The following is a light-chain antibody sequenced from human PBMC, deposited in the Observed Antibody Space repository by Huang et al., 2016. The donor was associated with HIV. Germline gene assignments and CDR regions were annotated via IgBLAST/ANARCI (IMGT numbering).Light chain of an antibody. CDR1: QDINTY. J-gene: IGKJ2*01. CDR2: GAS. V-gene: IGKV1D-8*01. Sequence: VIWMTQSPSLLAASTGDRVTIPCRVSQDINTYLAWYQQKPGRSPTLIVHGASTVRNGVSSRLSATGSRTDFTRTINCLQSEDFATYYCQQYSMFPYTFGPGTKLELK. CDR3: QQYSMFPYT.